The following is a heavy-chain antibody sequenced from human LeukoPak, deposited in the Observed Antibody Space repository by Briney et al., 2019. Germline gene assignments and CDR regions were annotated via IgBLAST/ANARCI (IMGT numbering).Heavy chain of an antibody. CDR1: GFTFGDYA. V-gene: IGHV3-49*05. J-gene: IGHJ4*02. CDR2: IRSKAYGGTT. CDR3: TRGTASSGWYGYYFDY. Sequence: NPGGSLRLSCTASGFTFGDYAMSWFRQAPGKGLEWVGFIRSKAYGGTTEYAASVKGRFTISRDDSKSIAYLQMNSLKTEDTAVYYCTRGTASSGWYGYYFDYGAREPWSPSPQ. D-gene: IGHD6-19*01.